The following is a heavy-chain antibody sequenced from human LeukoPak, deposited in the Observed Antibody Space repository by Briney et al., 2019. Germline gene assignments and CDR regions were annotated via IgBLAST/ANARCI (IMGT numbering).Heavy chain of an antibody. CDR1: GDSVSSGSDC. D-gene: IGHD6-13*01. V-gene: IGHV4-39*01. J-gene: IGHJ4*02. CDR3: ARHSPAAGTFFAS. CDR2: IYHSGGT. Sequence: PSETLSLTCTVSGDSVSSGSDCWGWIRQPPGKGLEWIGSIYHSGGTYYNPPLKSRVTISIDKSKNQFSLKLRFMTAADTALYYCARHSPAAGTFFASWGQGTLVTVPS.